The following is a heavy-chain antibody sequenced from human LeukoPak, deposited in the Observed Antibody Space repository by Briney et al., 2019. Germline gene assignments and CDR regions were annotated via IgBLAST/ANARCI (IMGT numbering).Heavy chain of an antibody. CDR2: IYYSGST. D-gene: IGHD3-10*01. CDR1: GGSISSGDYY. V-gene: IGHV4-30-4*08. Sequence: PSETLSLTCTVSGGSISSGDYYWSWIRQPPGKGLEWIGYIYYSGSTYHSPSLKSRVTISGDTSKNQISLKLSSVTAADTAVYYCARHSEYYSGSGSASGYFDYWGQGTLVIVSS. J-gene: IGHJ4*02. CDR3: ARHSEYYSGSGSASGYFDY.